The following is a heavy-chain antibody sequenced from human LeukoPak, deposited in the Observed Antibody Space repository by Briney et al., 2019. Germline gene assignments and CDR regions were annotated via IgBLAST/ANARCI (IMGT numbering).Heavy chain of an antibody. CDR1: GFTFSSYA. V-gene: IGHV3-30-3*01. CDR2: ISYDGSNK. D-gene: IGHD1-26*01. CDR3: AKGAGSSSERY. J-gene: IGHJ4*02. Sequence: GGSLRLSCAASGFTFSSYAMHWVRQAPGKGLEWVVVISYDGSNKYYADSVKGRFTISRDNSKNTLYLQMNSLRAEDTAVYYCAKGAGSSSERYWGQGTLVTVSS.